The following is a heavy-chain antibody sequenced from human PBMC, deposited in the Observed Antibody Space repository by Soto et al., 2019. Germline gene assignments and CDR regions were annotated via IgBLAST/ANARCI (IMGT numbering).Heavy chain of an antibody. CDR3: ARGILPTVSYFEY. D-gene: IGHD2-2*01. CDR2: VTGSGRAT. V-gene: IGHV3-23*01. Sequence: GGSLRLSCVASGFTFSSYTMTWVRQAPGKGLEWVSSVTGSGRATYYADSVKGRFTISRDNSKYTLYVQMNSLRAEDTALYYCARGILPTVSYFEYWGQGTLVTVSS. J-gene: IGHJ4*02. CDR1: GFTFSSYT.